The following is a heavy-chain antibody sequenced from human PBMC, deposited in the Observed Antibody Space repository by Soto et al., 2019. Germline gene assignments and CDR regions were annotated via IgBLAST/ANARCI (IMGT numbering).Heavy chain of an antibody. V-gene: IGHV3-21*01. Sequence: EVQLVESGGGLVKPGGSLRLSCAASGSTSSSYSMTWFRQAPGKGLEWVSSISSSSSYIYYADSVKGRFTISRDNAKNSRYLQMNSLRAEDTAVYYCARDDDYGDYADAFDIWGQGTMVTVSS. J-gene: IGHJ3*02. CDR3: ARDDDYGDYADAFDI. D-gene: IGHD4-17*01. CDR2: ISSSSSYI. CDR1: GSTSSSYS.